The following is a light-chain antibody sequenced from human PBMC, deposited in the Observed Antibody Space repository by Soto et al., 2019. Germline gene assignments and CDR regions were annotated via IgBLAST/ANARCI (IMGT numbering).Light chain of an antibody. CDR2: DAS. V-gene: IGKV1-5*01. Sequence: DIQMTQSPSFLSASVGDKVTITCRATESVSKWLAWYQEKPGNPPRPLIYDASTLESGVPSRFSGSGSGTDFTLTISSLQPEDFATYYCQQTYKTPLTFGQGTKVDI. J-gene: IGKJ1*01. CDR3: QQTYKTPLT. CDR1: ESVSKW.